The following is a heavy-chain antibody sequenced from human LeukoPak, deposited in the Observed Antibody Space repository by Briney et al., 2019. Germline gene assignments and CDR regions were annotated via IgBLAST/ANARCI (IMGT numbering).Heavy chain of an antibody. CDR1: GGTFSSYA. CDR3: ARARQPDYYYYYMDV. V-gene: IGHV1-69*04. CDR2: IIPILGIA. D-gene: IGHD2-2*01. J-gene: IGHJ6*03. Sequence: SVKVSCKASGGTFSSYAISWVRQAPGQGLEWMGRIIPILGIANYAQKFQGRVTITADKSTSTAYMELSSLRSEDTAVYYCARARQPDYYYYYMDVWGKGTTVTVSS.